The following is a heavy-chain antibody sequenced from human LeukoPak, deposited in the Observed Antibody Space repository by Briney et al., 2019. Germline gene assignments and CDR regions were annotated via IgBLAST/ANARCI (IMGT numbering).Heavy chain of an antibody. CDR1: GFSFSSYA. V-gene: IGHV3-23*01. CDR2: ISGSGGST. J-gene: IGHJ4*02. D-gene: IGHD3-16*01. CDR3: AKDGGQGADY. Sequence: GGSLRLSCAASGFSFSSYAMSWVRQAPGKGLEWVSGISGSGGSTYYADSVKGRFTISRDNSKNTLYLQMNSLRAEDMAVYYCAKDGGQGADYWGQGTLVTVSS.